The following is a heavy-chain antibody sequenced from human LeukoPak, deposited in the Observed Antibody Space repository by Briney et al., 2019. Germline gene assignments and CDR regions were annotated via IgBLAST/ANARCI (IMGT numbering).Heavy chain of an antibody. D-gene: IGHD1-20*01. J-gene: IGHJ4*02. CDR2: IGLASGFT. V-gene: IGHV3-21*05. Sequence: GGSLRLSCAASGFIFGSYSMNWFRQPPGRGLEWISYIGLASGFTSYADSVKGRFTISSDTARNSLYLHMHSLRAEDTAVYYCARDHNWAFDYWGQGALVTVSS. CDR1: GFIFGSYS. CDR3: ARDHNWAFDY.